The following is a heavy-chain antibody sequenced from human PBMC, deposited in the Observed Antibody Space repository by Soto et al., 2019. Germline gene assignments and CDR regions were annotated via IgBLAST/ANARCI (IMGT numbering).Heavy chain of an antibody. J-gene: IGHJ4*02. D-gene: IGHD6-13*01. V-gene: IGHV3-23*01. CDR2: ISESGGST. Sequence: PGGSLRLSCAASGFSFSEYAVSWVRQAPGKGLEWVSVISESGGSTHYADSVRGRFTVSRDNSKNSLSLRMNSLRDEDTAVYFCAKRSPYSSGWYSPIFDYWGQGARVTVSS. CDR3: AKRSPYSSGWYSPIFDY. CDR1: GFSFSEYA.